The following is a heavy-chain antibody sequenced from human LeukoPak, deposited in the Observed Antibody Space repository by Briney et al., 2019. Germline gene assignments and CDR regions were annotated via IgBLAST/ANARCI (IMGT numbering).Heavy chain of an antibody. CDR2: ISYDGSNK. D-gene: IGHD3-9*01. V-gene: IGHV3-30*18. Sequence: PGGSLRLSCAASGFTFSSYGMHWVRQAPGKGLEWVADISYDGSNKYYADSVKGRFTISRDNSKNTLYLQMNSLRAEDTAVYYCAKDWLSHYDILTGYYSPGWFDPWGQGTLVTVSS. J-gene: IGHJ5*02. CDR1: GFTFSSYG. CDR3: AKDWLSHYDILTGYYSPGWFDP.